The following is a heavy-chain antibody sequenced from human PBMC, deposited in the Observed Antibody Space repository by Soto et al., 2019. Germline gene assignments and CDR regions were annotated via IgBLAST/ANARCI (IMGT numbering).Heavy chain of an antibody. CDR3: ARAYYDFWSGYYRGGRDYYYGMDV. V-gene: IGHV3-33*01. Sequence: GGSLRLSCAASGFTFSSYGMHWVRQAPGKGLEWVAVIWYDGSNKYYADSVKGRFTISRDNSKNMLYLQMNSLRAEDTAVYYCARAYYDFWSGYYRGGRDYYYGMDVWGQGTTVTVSS. CDR1: GFTFSSYG. CDR2: IWYDGSNK. J-gene: IGHJ6*02. D-gene: IGHD3-3*01.